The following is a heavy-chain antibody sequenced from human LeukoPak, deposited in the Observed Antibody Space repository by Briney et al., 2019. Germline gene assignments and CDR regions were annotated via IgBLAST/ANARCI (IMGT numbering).Heavy chain of an antibody. V-gene: IGHV3-9*01. J-gene: IGHJ4*02. Sequence: GGSLRLSCAASGFIFADYAMHWVRQAPGKGLEWVSGISWNSGIIGYADSVKGRFTISRDNAKNSLYLQMNSLRAEDTAVYYCARVIGGATPYYFDYWGQGTLVTVSS. CDR1: GFIFADYA. D-gene: IGHD1-26*01. CDR2: ISWNSGII. CDR3: ARVIGGATPYYFDY.